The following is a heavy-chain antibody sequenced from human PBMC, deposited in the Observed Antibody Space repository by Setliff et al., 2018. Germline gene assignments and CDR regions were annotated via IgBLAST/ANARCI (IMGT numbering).Heavy chain of an antibody. CDR2: INPNSGGT. D-gene: IGHD3-22*01. J-gene: IGHJ4*02. CDR3: ARRRYYYDSSGYRWGGFYFDY. V-gene: IGHV1-2*04. CDR1: GYTFTGYY. Sequence: GASVKVSCKASGYTFTGYYMHWVRQAPGQGLEWMGWINPNSGGTNYAQKFQGWVTMTRDTSISTAYMELGRLRSDDTAVYYCARRRYYYDSSGYRWGGFYFDYWGQGTLVTVSS.